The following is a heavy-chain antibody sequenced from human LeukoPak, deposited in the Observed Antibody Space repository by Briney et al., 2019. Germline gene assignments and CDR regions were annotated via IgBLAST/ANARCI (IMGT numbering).Heavy chain of an antibody. CDR1: GYTFTSYY. D-gene: IGHD5-12*01. CDR2: INPSGGST. V-gene: IGHV1-46*01. J-gene: IGHJ3*02. CDR3: ARDYGLYGYGKNRGDAFDI. Sequence: ASVKVSCKASGYTFTSYYMHWVRQAPGQGLEWMGIINPSGGSTSYAQKFQGRVTMTRDMSTSTVYMELSSLRSEDTAVYYCARDYGLYGYGKNRGDAFDIWGQGTMVTVSS.